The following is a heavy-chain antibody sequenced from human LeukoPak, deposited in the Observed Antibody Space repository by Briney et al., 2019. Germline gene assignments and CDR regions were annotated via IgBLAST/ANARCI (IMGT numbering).Heavy chain of an antibody. V-gene: IGHV4-61*02. J-gene: IGHJ4*02. CDR1: GGSISSGSYY. CDR3: ARERAPIVVVPAARDFDY. D-gene: IGHD2-2*01. CDR2: IYTSGST. Sequence: KPSETLSLTCTVSGGSISSGSYYWSWIRQPAGKGLEWIGRIYTSGSTNYNPSLKSRVTISVDTSKNQFSLKLSSVTAADTAVYYCARERAPIVVVPAARDFDYWGQGTLVTVSS.